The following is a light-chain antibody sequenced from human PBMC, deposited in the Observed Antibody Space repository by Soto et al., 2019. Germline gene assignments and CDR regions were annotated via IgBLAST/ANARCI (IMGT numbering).Light chain of an antibody. V-gene: IGKV1-5*01. Sequence: DIQMTQAPSTLSASVGDRVTITCRASQSISSWLAWYQQKPGKAPKLLIYDASSLESGVPSRFSGSGSGTEFTLTISSLQPDEFATYYCQQYNSYSPTLGQGTKVEI. J-gene: IGKJ1*01. CDR2: DAS. CDR1: QSISSW. CDR3: QQYNSYSPT.